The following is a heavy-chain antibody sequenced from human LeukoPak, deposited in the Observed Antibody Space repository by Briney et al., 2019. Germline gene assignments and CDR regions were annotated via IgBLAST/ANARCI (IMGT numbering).Heavy chain of an antibody. CDR1: GFTFNSYG. V-gene: IGHV3-66*01. CDR2: IYRGGNT. Sequence: PGRSLRLSCAASGFTFNSYGMNWVRQAPGKGLEWLSVIYRGGNTYYADSVKGRFTTSSDSSKNTLYLQMNSLEAEDTALYLCARRFFYGSGRYGLDVWGQGTAVTVSS. D-gene: IGHD3-10*01. J-gene: IGHJ6*02. CDR3: ARRFFYGSGRYGLDV.